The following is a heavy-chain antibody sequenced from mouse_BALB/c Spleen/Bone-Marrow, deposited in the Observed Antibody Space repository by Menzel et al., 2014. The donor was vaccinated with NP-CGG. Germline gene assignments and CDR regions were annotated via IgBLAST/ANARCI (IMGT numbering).Heavy chain of an antibody. CDR1: GFNIEDTY. CDR3: AEGYDSWFAY. Sequence: VQLKQSEAELVKPGASVELSCTASGFNIEDTYVHWVKQRPEQGLEWIGRIDPANGNTKYDPKFQGKATVTSDASSNTAYLHLNSLTSEDTAVYYCAEGYDSWFAYWGQGTLVTVSA. CDR2: IDPANGNT. D-gene: IGHD2-2*01. V-gene: IGHV14-3*02. J-gene: IGHJ3*01.